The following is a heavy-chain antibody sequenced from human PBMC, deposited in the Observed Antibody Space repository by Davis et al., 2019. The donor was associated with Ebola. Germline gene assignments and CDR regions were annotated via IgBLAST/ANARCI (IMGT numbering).Heavy chain of an antibody. CDR2: IYSGGST. CDR3: AREFITMIVVWAFDI. Sequence: GESLKISCAASGFIVSNNYMSWVRQAPGKGLEWVSVIYSGGSTYYADSVKGRLTISRDNSKNTLYLQMNSLRAEDTAVYYCAREFITMIVVWAFDIWGQGTMVTVSS. J-gene: IGHJ3*02. D-gene: IGHD3-22*01. CDR1: GFIVSNNY. V-gene: IGHV3-53*05.